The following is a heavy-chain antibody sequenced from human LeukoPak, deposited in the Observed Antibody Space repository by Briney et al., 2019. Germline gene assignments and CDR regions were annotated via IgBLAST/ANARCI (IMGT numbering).Heavy chain of an antibody. V-gene: IGHV1-2*02. D-gene: IGHD5-24*01. CDR2: INPNSGGT. Sequence: ASVKVSCKASGYSFTAYYMHWVRQAPGQGLEWMGWINPNSGGTNYAQKFQDRVTMTRDTSINTAYMELNSLRSDDSAIYYCVRGGDGDRRDFDYWGQGTLVTVSS. CDR1: GYSFTAYY. CDR3: VRGGDGDRRDFDY. J-gene: IGHJ4*02.